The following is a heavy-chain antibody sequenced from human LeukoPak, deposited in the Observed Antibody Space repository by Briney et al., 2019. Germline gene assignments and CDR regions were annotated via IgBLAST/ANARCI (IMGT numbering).Heavy chain of an antibody. V-gene: IGHV4-34*12. CDR1: GGSFSGYN. J-gene: IGHJ5*02. Sequence: SETLSLTCAVYGGSFSGYNWCCFRHPPRGRVEWIWEIIHSGSTNYNPPLQSRVTISLETSKKQLSLKLSSVATADTAGYYCVTGLDIVVGGWVDLWGQGILVTVS. CDR2: IIHSGST. D-gene: IGHD2-15*01. CDR3: VTGLDIVVGGWVDL.